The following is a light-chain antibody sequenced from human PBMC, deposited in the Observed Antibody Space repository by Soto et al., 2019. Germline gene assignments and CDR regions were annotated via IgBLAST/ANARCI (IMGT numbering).Light chain of an antibody. J-gene: IGKJ1*01. V-gene: IGKV3-20*01. CDR3: QQYGSSPPT. CDR2: GAS. CDR1: QSVSSSY. Sequence: EIVLTQSPGTLSLSPGERATLSCRASQSVSSSYLAWYQQKPGQAPRLLIYGASSRATGIPDRFSGSGSGTDFTLTISRLEPEDFAVHYCQQYGSSPPTFGQGTRWISN.